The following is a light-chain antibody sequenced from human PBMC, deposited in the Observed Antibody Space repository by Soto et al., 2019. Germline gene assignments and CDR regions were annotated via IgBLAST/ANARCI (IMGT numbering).Light chain of an antibody. CDR2: LNSDGSH. V-gene: IGLV4-69*01. Sequence: QLVLTQSPSASASLGASVKLTCTLSSGHSSYAIAWHQQQPEKGPRYLMKLNSDGSHSKGDGIPDRFSGSSSGAERYLTISSLQSEDEADYYCQTWCTGIGGVFGGGTKLTVL. J-gene: IGLJ2*01. CDR3: QTWCTGIGGV. CDR1: SGHSSYA.